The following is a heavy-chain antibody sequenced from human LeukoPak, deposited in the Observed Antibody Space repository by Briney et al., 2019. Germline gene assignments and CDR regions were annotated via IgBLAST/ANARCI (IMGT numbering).Heavy chain of an antibody. CDR1: GFTFDDYA. J-gene: IGHJ4*02. D-gene: IGHD5-24*01. CDR3: AKGGARWLQLYYFDY. Sequence: GWSLRLSCAASGFTFDDYAMHWVRQAPGKGLEWVSLISGDGGSTYYADSVKGRFTISRDNSKNSLYLQMNSLRTEDTALYYCAKGGARWLQLYYFDYWGQGTLVTVSS. CDR2: ISGDGGST. V-gene: IGHV3-43*02.